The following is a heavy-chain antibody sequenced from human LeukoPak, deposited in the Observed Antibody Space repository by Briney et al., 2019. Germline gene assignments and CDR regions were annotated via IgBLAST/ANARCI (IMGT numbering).Heavy chain of an antibody. CDR1: GFTFSSYE. V-gene: IGHV3-48*03. CDR3: ARGSAPWSQQLGPLDY. Sequence: LSGGSLRLSCAASGFTFSSYEMNWVRQAPGKGLEWVSYISSSGSTIYYADSVKGRFTISRDNAKNSLYLQMNSLRAEDTAVYYCARGSAPWSQQLGPLDYWGQGTLVTVSS. CDR2: ISSSGSTI. D-gene: IGHD6-13*01. J-gene: IGHJ4*02.